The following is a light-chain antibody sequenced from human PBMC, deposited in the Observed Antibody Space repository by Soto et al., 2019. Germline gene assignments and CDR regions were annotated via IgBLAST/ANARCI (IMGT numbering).Light chain of an antibody. CDR2: GAS. Sequence: EIVMTQSPATLSVSPGERATLSCRASQSVSSNLAWYQQKPGQAPRLFIYGASTRATGIPARFSGSGSGTEFTLTISSLQSEDFAVYYCQQYNNWPETFGGGTKVEIK. J-gene: IGKJ4*01. V-gene: IGKV3-15*01. CDR1: QSVSSN. CDR3: QQYNNWPET.